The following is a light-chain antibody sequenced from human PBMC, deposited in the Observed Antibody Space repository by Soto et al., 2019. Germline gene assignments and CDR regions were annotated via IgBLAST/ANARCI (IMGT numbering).Light chain of an antibody. J-gene: IGKJ1*01. CDR2: AAS. Sequence: DIQMTQSPSSLSSSVGDRVTITCRASQSISSTFNCYQQKQGKAPKLLISAASCLPSGVPSRFSGSESGTEFTLTISSLEPEDFAAYYCQQYHSSSWTFGQGTNVEIK. CDR3: QQYHSSSWT. CDR1: QSISST. V-gene: IGKV1-39*01.